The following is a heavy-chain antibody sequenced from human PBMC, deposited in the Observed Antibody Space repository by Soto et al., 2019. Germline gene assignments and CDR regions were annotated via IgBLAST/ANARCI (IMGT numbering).Heavy chain of an antibody. CDR2: ISSSSSYI. D-gene: IGHD3-3*01. CDR3: AMAYDFWSGSYNQRLVPFDY. Sequence: GSLRLSCAASGFTFSSYSMNWVRQAPGKGLEWVSSISSSSSYIYYADSVKGRFTISRDNAKNSLYLQMNSLRAEDTAVYYCAMAYDFWSGSYNQRLVPFDYWGQGTLVTVSS. J-gene: IGHJ4*02. CDR1: GFTFSSYS. V-gene: IGHV3-21*01.